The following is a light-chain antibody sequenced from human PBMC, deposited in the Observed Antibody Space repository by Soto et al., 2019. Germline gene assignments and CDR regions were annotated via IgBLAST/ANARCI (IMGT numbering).Light chain of an antibody. CDR1: QRISITY. CDR2: GAS. Sequence: EIVLTQSPGTLSLSPGERATLSCRASQRISITYLAWYQQKPGQAPRLLIYGASSRATGIPDRFSGSGSETDFTLTISRLEPEDFAVYYCQQYDSSPTFGQGTKVDIK. V-gene: IGKV3-20*01. CDR3: QQYDSSPT. J-gene: IGKJ1*01.